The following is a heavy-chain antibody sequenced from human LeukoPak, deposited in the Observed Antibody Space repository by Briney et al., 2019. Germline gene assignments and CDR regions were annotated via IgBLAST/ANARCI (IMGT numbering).Heavy chain of an antibody. CDR3: ARDRGSHYYDSSGYYYFDY. CDR2: ISSSSSYI. J-gene: IGHJ4*02. CDR1: GFTFSSYS. Sequence: GGSLRLSCAVSGFTFSSYSMNWVRQAPGKGLEWVSPISSSSSYIYYADSVKGRFTISRDNAKNSLYLQMNSLRAEDTAVYYCARDRGSHYYDSSGYYYFDYWGQGTLVTVSS. D-gene: IGHD3-22*01. V-gene: IGHV3-21*01.